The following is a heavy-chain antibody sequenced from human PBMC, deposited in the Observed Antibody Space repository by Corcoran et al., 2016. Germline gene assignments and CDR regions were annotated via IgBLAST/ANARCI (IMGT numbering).Heavy chain of an antibody. V-gene: IGHV3-30*18. CDR2: ISYDGSNK. J-gene: IGHJ5*02. CDR1: GFTFSSYG. CDR3: AKGPLRFLEWLPTWGGFDP. D-gene: IGHD3-3*01. Sequence: QVQLVESGGGVVQPGRSLRLSCAASGFTFSSYGMHWVRQAPGKGLEWVAVISYDGSNKYYADSVKGRVTISRANSKNTLYPQMNSLRAEVTAVYYCAKGPLRFLEWLPTWGGFDPWGQGTLVTVAS.